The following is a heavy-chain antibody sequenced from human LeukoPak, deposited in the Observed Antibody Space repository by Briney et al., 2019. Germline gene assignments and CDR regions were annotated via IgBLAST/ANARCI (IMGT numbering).Heavy chain of an antibody. V-gene: IGHV3-48*03. CDR2: ISSSGSTI. J-gene: IGHJ5*02. CDR3: ARSERTYDILTGYYDNWFDP. Sequence: GGSLRLSCAASGFTFSSYEMNWVRQAPGKGLEWVSYISSSGSTIYYADSVKGRFTISRDNAKNSLYLQMNSLRAEDTAVYYCARSERTYDILTGYYDNWFDPWGQGTLVTVSS. D-gene: IGHD3-9*01. CDR1: GFTFSSYE.